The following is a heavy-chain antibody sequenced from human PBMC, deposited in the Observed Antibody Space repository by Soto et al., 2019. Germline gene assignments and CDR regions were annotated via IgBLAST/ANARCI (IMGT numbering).Heavy chain of an antibody. CDR1: GGSITSGADY. J-gene: IGHJ6*03. V-gene: IGHV4-31*03. D-gene: IGHD3-10*01. CDR3: ARRLTFVRGARVWGYMDV. CDR2: IDYTGST. Sequence: QVQLQESGPGLVKPSQTLSLTCTVSGGSITSGADYWTWIRQYPGKGLAWIGYIDYTGSTSYNPSRQSRLSISVDTSKNQCSLNLSSVTAADTAVYYGARRLTFVRGARVWGYMDVWGKGTTVTVAS.